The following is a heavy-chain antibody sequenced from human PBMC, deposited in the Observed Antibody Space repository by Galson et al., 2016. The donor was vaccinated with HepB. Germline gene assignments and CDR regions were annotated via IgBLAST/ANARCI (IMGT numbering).Heavy chain of an antibody. J-gene: IGHJ4*02. Sequence: SLRLSCAASGFAFSTYVMSWVRQAPGKGLEWVSAISGSGGSTYYADSVKGRFTISRDNFKNTLYLQLNSLRAEDTAVYYCAKEFYDYVWGNYRPRPVDYWGQGTLVTVSS. CDR3: AKEFYDYVWGNYRPRPVDY. CDR1: GFAFSTYV. CDR2: ISGSGGST. D-gene: IGHD3-16*02. V-gene: IGHV3-23*01.